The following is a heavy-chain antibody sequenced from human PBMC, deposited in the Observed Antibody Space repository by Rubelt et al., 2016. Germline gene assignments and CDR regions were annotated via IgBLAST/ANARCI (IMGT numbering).Heavy chain of an antibody. CDR2: IYWDDDK. CDR3: AHVPQVRWFAT. V-gene: IGHV2-5*02. J-gene: IGHJ5*02. D-gene: IGHD3-10*02. CDR1: GFSLITNGVG. Sequence: QITLKESGPSLVRPTQTLTLTCTFSGFSLITNGVGVGWTRQPPGKALEWLALIYWDDDKRSSPSLKSRLTITKDTSKNQVVFTMTNMDPVDTATYYCAHVPQVRWFATWGQGTLVTVSS.